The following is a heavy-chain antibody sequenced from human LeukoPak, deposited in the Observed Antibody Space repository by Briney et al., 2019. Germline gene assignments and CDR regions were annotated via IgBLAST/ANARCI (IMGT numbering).Heavy chain of an antibody. J-gene: IGHJ4*02. Sequence: PGGSLRLSCAASGFTFNSYSMNWVRQAPGKGLEWVSSISGSNSYIYYADSMKGRFTISRDNAKNSLYLQMNSLRAEDTAVYYCAKEGYGDYEDYWGQGTLVTVSS. CDR2: ISGSNSYI. V-gene: IGHV3-21*04. D-gene: IGHD4-17*01. CDR3: AKEGYGDYEDY. CDR1: GFTFNSYS.